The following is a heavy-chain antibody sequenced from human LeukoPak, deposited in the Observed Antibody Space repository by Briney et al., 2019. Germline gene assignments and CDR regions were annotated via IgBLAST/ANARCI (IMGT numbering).Heavy chain of an antibody. J-gene: IGHJ6*02. V-gene: IGHV3-74*01. CDR3: ARDPLGIPPVGYYGMDV. D-gene: IGHD7-27*01. CDR2: IDRDGSRI. Sequence: PGGSLRLSCAVSGFTLSSYWMHWVRQAPGKGLVWVSRIDRDGSRINYADSVKGRFTISRDNAKNSLYLQMNSLRAEDTAVYYCARDPLGIPPVGYYGMDVWGQGTTVTVSS. CDR1: GFTLSSYW.